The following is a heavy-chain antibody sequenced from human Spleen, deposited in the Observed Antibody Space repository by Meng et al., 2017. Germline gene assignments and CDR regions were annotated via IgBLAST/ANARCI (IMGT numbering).Heavy chain of an antibody. CDR1: GFTFSSYS. CDR2: ISSSSSYI. Sequence: GGSLRLSCAASGFTFSSYSMNWVRQAPGKGLEWVSSISSSSSYIYYADSVKGRFTISRDNAKNSLYLQMNSLRAEDTAVYYCARDREFGSSSWYISYYYYGMDVWGQGTTVTVSS. V-gene: IGHV3-21*01. CDR3: ARDREFGSSSWYISYYYYGMDV. D-gene: IGHD6-13*01. J-gene: IGHJ6*02.